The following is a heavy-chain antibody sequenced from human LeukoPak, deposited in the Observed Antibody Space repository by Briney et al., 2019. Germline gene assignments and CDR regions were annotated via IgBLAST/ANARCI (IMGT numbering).Heavy chain of an antibody. CDR1: GFTFSSYL. CDR3: ARDHSGWYESYYYYGMDV. J-gene: IGHJ6*02. CDR2: IKQDGSEK. Sequence: GGSLRLSCAASGFTFSSYLMSWVRQAPGKGLEWVANIKQDGSEKYYVDSVKGRFTISRDNAKNSLYLQMNSLRAEDTAVYYCARDHSGWYESYYYYGMDVWGQGTTVTVSS. V-gene: IGHV3-7*01. D-gene: IGHD6-19*01.